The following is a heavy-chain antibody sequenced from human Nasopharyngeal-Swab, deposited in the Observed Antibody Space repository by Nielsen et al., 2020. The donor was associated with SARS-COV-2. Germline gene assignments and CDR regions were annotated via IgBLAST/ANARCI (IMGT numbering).Heavy chain of an antibody. V-gene: IGHV1-69*06. J-gene: IGHJ6*03. CDR3: ATQDGYNYYYYYMDV. D-gene: IGHD5-24*01. Sequence: WVRQAPGQGLEWMGGIIPIFGTANYAQKLQGRVTITADKSTSTAYMELSSLRSEDTAVYYCATQDGYNYYYYYMDVWGKGTTVTVSS. CDR2: IIPIFGTA.